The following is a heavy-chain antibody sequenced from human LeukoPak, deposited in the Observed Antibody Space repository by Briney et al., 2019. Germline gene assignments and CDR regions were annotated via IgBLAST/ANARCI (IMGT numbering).Heavy chain of an antibody. D-gene: IGHD3-9*01. CDR2: IYYSGST. V-gene: IGHV4-39*01. CDR3: ARLFYDILTGYYYYFDY. J-gene: IGHJ4*02. Sequence: SETLSLTCTVSGGSISSSYYWGWIRQPPGKGLEWIGSIYYSGSTYYNPSLKSRVTISVDTSKNQFSLKLSSVTAADTAVYYCARLFYDILTGYYYYFDYWGQGTLVTVSS. CDR1: GGSISSSYY.